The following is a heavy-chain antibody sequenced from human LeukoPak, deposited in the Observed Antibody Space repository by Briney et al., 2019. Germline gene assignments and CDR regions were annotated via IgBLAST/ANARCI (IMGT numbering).Heavy chain of an antibody. Sequence: GGSLRLSCAASGFTFGSYAMSWVRQAPGKGLEWVSAISGSGGSTYYADSVKGRFTISRDNSKNTLYLQMDSLRAEDTAVYYCAKGGYGPGYYWGQGTLVTVSS. CDR2: ISGSGGST. CDR3: AKGGYGPGYY. V-gene: IGHV3-23*01. J-gene: IGHJ4*02. CDR1: GFTFGSYA. D-gene: IGHD5-18*01.